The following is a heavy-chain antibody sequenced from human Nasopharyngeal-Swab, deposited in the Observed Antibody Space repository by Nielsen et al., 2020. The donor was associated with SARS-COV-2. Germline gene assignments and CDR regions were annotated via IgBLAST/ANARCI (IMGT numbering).Heavy chain of an antibody. V-gene: IGHV3-73*01. J-gene: IGHJ5*02. CDR1: GFIFGDCA. CDR3: TRDNGTYNWFDP. D-gene: IGHD3-10*01. Sequence: GESLKISCAGSGFIFGDCAIHWVRQSSAKGLEWVAHIDKKANNYATEYAASVKGRFTISRDDSSNVAYLQMNRLNTEDTAVYYCTRDNGTYNWFDPWGQGALVTVSS. CDR2: IDKKANNYAT.